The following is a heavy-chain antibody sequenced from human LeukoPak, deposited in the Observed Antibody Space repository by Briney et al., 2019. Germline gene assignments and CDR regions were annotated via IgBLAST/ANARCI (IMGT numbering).Heavy chain of an antibody. CDR2: IYYSGST. Sequence: PSETLSLTCTVSGGSISSYYWSWIRQPPGKGLEWIGYIYYSGSTNYNPSLKSRVTISVDTFKNQFSLKLSSVTAADTAVYYCARLGHYYDSSGYLSAFDIWGQGTMVTVSS. CDR3: ARLGHYYDSSGYLSAFDI. D-gene: IGHD3-22*01. J-gene: IGHJ3*02. CDR1: GGSISSYY. V-gene: IGHV4-59*08.